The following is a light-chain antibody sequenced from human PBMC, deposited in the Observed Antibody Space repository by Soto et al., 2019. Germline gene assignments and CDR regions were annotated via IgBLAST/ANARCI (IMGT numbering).Light chain of an antibody. CDR3: QQRSNWPPIT. Sequence: EIVLTQSLGTLSLSPGERATLSCRASQSVGGTYLAWYQHKPGQAPRLLIYGASSRATGIPDRFSGSGSGTDFTLTISSLEPEDFAVYYCQQRSNWPPITFGQGRLLEIK. V-gene: IGKV3D-20*02. CDR1: QSVGGTY. J-gene: IGKJ5*01. CDR2: GAS.